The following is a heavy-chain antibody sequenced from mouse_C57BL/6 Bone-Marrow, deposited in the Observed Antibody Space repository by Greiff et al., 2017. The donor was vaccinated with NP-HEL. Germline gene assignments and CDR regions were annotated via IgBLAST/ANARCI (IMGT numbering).Heavy chain of an antibody. CDR2: IDPENGDT. Sequence: VQLQQSGAELVRPGASVKLSCTASGFNIKDDYMHWVKQRPEQGLEWIGWIDPENGDTEYASKFQGKATITADTSSNTAYLQLSSLTSEDTAVYYCTLDSSGYGDYWGQGTTLTVSS. D-gene: IGHD3-2*02. J-gene: IGHJ2*01. V-gene: IGHV14-4*01. CDR3: TLDSSGYGDY. CDR1: GFNIKDDY.